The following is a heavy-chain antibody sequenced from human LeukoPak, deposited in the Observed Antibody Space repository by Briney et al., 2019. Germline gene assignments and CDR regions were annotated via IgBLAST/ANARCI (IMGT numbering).Heavy chain of an antibody. CDR2: MNPNSGNT. J-gene: IGHJ6*02. D-gene: IGHD3-10*01. V-gene: IGHV1-8*01. CDR3: ARGGVYYGSGSYYKGYYYYYGMDV. Sequence: ASVKVSCKASGYTFTSYDINWVRQATGQGLEWLGWMNPNSGNTGYAQKFKGGVSITRNTSISTAYMELRSLRSEDTAVYYCARGGVYYGSGSYYKGYYYYYGMDVWGQGTTVTVSS. CDR1: GYTFTSYD.